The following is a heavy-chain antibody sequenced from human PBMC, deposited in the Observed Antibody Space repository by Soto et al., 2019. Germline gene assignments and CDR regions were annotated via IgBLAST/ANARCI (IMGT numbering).Heavy chain of an antibody. J-gene: IGHJ6*02. CDR1: GYTFTSYY. Sequence: ASVKVSCKASGYTFTSYYMHWVRQAPGQGLEWMGIINPSGGSTSYAQKFQGRVTMTRDTSTSTVYMELSSLRSEDTAVYYCARDGDESEVVTAIHHYYYGMDVWGQGTTVTVSS. CDR2: INPSGGST. CDR3: ARDGDESEVVTAIHHYYYGMDV. V-gene: IGHV1-46*01. D-gene: IGHD2-21*02.